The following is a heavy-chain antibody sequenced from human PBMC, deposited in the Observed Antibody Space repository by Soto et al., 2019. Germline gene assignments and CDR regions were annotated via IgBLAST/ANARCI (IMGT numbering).Heavy chain of an antibody. Sequence: PSETLSLTFTVSDGSISSYYWSWIRQPPGKGLEWIGYIYYSGSTNYNPSLKSRVTISVDTSKNQFSLKLSSVTAADTAVYYCARLAAAGRNWFDPWGQGTLVTVSS. D-gene: IGHD6-13*01. CDR2: IYYSGST. CDR1: DGSISSYY. CDR3: ARLAAAGRNWFDP. V-gene: IGHV4-59*08. J-gene: IGHJ5*02.